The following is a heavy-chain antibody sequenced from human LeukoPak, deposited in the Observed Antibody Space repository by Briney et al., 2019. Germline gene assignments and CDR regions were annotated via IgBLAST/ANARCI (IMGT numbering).Heavy chain of an antibody. J-gene: IGHJ4*02. V-gene: IGHV4-39*01. CDR3: ARLSPYLGSGSSAFPDDF. Sequence: SETLSLTCTVSGGPISSSPYYWGWIRQPPGKGLEWIGSISYSGSTFYNPSLKSRLTISVDTSKNQFSLELSSLTAADTAVFYCARLSPYLGSGSSAFPDDFWGQGTLVTVSS. CDR2: ISYSGST. D-gene: IGHD3-10*01. CDR1: GGPISSSPYY.